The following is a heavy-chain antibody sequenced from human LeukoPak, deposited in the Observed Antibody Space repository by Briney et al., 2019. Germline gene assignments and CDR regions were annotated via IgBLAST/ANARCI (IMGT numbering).Heavy chain of an antibody. V-gene: IGHV3-30*18. Sequence: PGGSLRLSCAASGFTFSTYGMHWVRQAPGKGLEWVAVMSYDGTNTHYAGSVKGRFTISSDNSKNTLYLQMYSLRAEDTAVYYCAKETDTSGYYYHGAFEIWGRGTMVTVSS. CDR3: AKETDTSGYYYHGAFEI. CDR2: MSYDGTNT. CDR1: GFTFSTYG. J-gene: IGHJ3*02. D-gene: IGHD3-22*01.